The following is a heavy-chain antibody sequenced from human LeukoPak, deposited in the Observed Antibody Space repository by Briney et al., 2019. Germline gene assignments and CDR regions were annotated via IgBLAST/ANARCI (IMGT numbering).Heavy chain of an antibody. V-gene: IGHV4-34*01. CDR3: ARLGWLQYDWFDP. Sequence: SETLSLTCAVYGGSFSGYYWSWIRQPPGKGLEWIGEINHSGSTNYNPSLKSRVTISVDTSKNQFSLKLSSVTAADTAVYYCARLGWLQYDWFDPWGQGTLVTVSS. D-gene: IGHD5-24*01. CDR2: INHSGST. CDR1: GGSFSGYY. J-gene: IGHJ5*02.